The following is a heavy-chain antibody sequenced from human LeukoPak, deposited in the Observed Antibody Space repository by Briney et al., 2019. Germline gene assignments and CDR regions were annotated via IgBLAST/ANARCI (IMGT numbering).Heavy chain of an antibody. CDR2: ISGGGGST. Sequence: RGSLRLSCAASGFTFSSYSMNWVRQAPGKGLEWVSTISGGGGSTYYADSVKGRFTISRDNSKNTLYLQVNSLRAEDTAVYYCAKGGKWDVTPFDYWGQGTLVTVSS. CDR3: AKGGKWDVTPFDY. V-gene: IGHV3-23*01. J-gene: IGHJ4*02. CDR1: GFTFSSYS. D-gene: IGHD1-26*01.